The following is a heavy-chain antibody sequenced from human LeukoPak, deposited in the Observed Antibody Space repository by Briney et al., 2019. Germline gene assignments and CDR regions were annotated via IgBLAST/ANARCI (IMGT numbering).Heavy chain of an antibody. CDR3: AKPSSGWLGAFDY. J-gene: IGHJ4*02. V-gene: IGHV3-11*06. CDR1: GFTFSDRY. CDR2: ISPNSNNI. D-gene: IGHD6-19*01. Sequence: PGGSLRLSCAAAGFTFSDRYLSWIRQAPAKGMEWIAYISPNSNNIQYADSVKGRFTISKDNAKSSLFLQMNSLRAEDTAVYYCAKPSSGWLGAFDYWGQGTLVTVSS.